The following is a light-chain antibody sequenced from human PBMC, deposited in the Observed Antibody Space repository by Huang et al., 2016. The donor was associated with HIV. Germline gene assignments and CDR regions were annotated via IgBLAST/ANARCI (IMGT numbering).Light chain of an antibody. V-gene: IGKV3-11*01. CDR3: QQRGNRPPVT. J-gene: IGKJ4*01. CDR2: DAS. Sequence: EVVLTQSPATLSLSPGERATLSCRASQSVTNYLAWYQQKPGQPPRLLIYDASNRATGVPARFSGSGSGTDFTLTISSLEPEDFAVYYCQQRGNRPPVTFGGGTKVEIK. CDR1: QSVTNY.